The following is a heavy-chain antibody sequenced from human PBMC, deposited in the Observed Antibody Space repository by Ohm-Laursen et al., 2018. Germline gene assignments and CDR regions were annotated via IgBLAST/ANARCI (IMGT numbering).Heavy chain of an antibody. CDR3: ARGSYCSGSTCHNLAWLGP. Sequence: GTLSLTCTVSGGSISNFYWSWIRQPAGKGLEWIGRIYGSGSTDYNPSLKSRVTMSIDTTKNQFSLKLASVTAADTAVYYCARGSYCSGSTCHNLAWLGPWGQGTLVTVSS. CDR2: IYGSGST. V-gene: IGHV4-4*07. D-gene: IGHD2-15*01. J-gene: IGHJ5*02. CDR1: GGSISNFY.